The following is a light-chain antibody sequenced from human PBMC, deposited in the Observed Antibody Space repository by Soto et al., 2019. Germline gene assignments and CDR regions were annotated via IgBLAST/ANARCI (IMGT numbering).Light chain of an antibody. J-gene: IGKJ1*01. V-gene: IGKV1-27*01. CDR2: AAS. CDR1: QGISSY. CDR3: QNYYNAPET. Sequence: DIQMTQSPSSLSASVGDRVTITCRASQGISSYLAWYQQRPGKVPKVLIYAASTLHSGVPSRFSGSGSGTDFTLTISNVQPEDDATYYCQNYYNAPETFGQGTKVDIK.